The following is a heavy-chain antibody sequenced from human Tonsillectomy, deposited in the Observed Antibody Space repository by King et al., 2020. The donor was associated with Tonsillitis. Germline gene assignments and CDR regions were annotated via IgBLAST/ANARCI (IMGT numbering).Heavy chain of an antibody. D-gene: IGHD2-8*01. J-gene: IGHJ4*02. Sequence: VQLVESGGGLVQPGGSLKLSCAASGFTFSDSTMHWVRQASGKGLEWVGRIRRKNNSYATAYAESGKGRFTISRDDSKNTAYLQMNGLKTEDTAVYYCTRGYCTNGVCYILDYWGQGTQVTVSS. CDR3: TRGYCTNGVCYILDY. CDR2: IRRKNNSYAT. CDR1: GFTFSDST. V-gene: IGHV3-73*01.